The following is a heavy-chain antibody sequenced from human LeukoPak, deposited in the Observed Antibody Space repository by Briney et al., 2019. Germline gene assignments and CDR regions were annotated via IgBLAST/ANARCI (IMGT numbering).Heavy chain of an antibody. Sequence: ASVKVSCKASGYTFTSYGISWVRQAPGQGLEWMGWISAHNGNTNYAQKLQGRVTMTTDTSTSTAYMELSRLRSDDTAVYYCARGAGIRGYSGYDWGDYYYYMDVWGKGTTVTVSS. J-gene: IGHJ6*03. D-gene: IGHD5-12*01. CDR3: ARGAGIRGYSGYDWGDYYYYMDV. V-gene: IGHV1-18*01. CDR2: ISAHNGNT. CDR1: GYTFTSYG.